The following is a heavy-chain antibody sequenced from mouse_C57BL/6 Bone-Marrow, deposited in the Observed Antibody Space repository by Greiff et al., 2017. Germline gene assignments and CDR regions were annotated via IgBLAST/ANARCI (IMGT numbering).Heavy chain of an antibody. Sequence: QVQLQQPGAELVKPGASVKMSCKASGYTFTSYWLTWVKQRPGQGLEWIGDIYPGSGSTNYNEKFKSKATLTVDTSSSTAYMQLSSLTSEDAAVYYCARVSFYYGFTWFAYWGQGTLVTVSA. CDR2: IYPGSGST. J-gene: IGHJ3*01. CDR3: ARVSFYYGFTWFAY. CDR1: GYTFTSYW. V-gene: IGHV1-55*01. D-gene: IGHD2-2*01.